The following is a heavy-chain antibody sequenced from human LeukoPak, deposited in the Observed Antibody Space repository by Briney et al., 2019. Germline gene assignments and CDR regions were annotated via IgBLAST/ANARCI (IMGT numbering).Heavy chain of an antibody. J-gene: IGHJ4*02. D-gene: IGHD6-19*01. Sequence: SQTLSLTCTVSGSSISSGDYYWRWLRQPPGTGLEWIGYIYYSGSTYYNPSLKSRVTISVDTSKNQFSLKLSSVTAADTAVYYCAGSSGWYVDYWGQGTLVTVSS. V-gene: IGHV4-30-4*08. CDR1: GSSISSGDYY. CDR2: IYYSGST. CDR3: AGSSGWYVDY.